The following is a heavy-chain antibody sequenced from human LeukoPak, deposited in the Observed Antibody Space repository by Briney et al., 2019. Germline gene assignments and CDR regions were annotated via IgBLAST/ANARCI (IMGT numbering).Heavy chain of an antibody. J-gene: IGHJ6*02. CDR2: IYTSGST. D-gene: IGHD3-10*01. Sequence: SETLSLTCTVSGESISSGSYYWSWIRQPAGKGLEWIGRIYTSGSTNYNPSLKSRVTISVDTSKNQFSLKLSSVTAADTAVYYCARDGTYYYGSGSYYNGYYYYGMDVWGQGTTVTVSS. V-gene: IGHV4-61*02. CDR3: ARDGTYYYGSGSYYNGYYYYGMDV. CDR1: GESISSGSYY.